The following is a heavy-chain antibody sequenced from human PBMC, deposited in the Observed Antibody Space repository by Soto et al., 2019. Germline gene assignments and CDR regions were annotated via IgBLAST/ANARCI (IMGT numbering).Heavy chain of an antibody. Sequence: QVQLVESGGGMAQAGTSLRLSCTGSGFTFNSLSLHWVRQGPDKGLEWVVVVSFDGKVTYYADSVKGRFTVSRDISKNTIYLQANSLRPEDTAVYYCAREPYGDSQYFDYWGQGTPVTVSS. CDR1: GFTFNSLS. CDR2: VSFDGKVT. V-gene: IGHV3-30*04. D-gene: IGHD2-21*02. CDR3: AREPYGDSQYFDY. J-gene: IGHJ4*02.